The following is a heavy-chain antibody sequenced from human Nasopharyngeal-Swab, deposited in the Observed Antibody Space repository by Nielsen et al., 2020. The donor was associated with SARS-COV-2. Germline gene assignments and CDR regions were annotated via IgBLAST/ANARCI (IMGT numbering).Heavy chain of an antibody. Sequence: SETLSLTRTVSGGSISSSSYYWGWIRQPPGKGLEWIGSIYYSGSTYYNPSLKSRVTISVDTSKNQFSLKLSSVTAADTAVYYCASLSSGWYRRPFEYWGQGTLVTVSS. CDR3: ASLSSGWYRRPFEY. J-gene: IGHJ4*02. CDR1: GGSISSSSYY. CDR2: IYYSGST. V-gene: IGHV4-39*01. D-gene: IGHD6-19*01.